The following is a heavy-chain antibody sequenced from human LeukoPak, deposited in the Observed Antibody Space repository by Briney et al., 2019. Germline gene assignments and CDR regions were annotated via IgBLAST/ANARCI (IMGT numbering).Heavy chain of an antibody. Sequence: PGGSLRLSCSASGFTFGDYAMSWVRHAPGKGLEWVGFIRSKTYGGTTDYAASVRGRFTILRDDSKSIAYLQMNSLKTEDTAVYYCTTGDRYCSGGSCYFYAFDIWGQGTMVTVSS. J-gene: IGHJ3*02. CDR1: GFTFGDYA. V-gene: IGHV3-49*04. CDR3: TTGDRYCSGGSCYFYAFDI. D-gene: IGHD2-15*01. CDR2: IRSKTYGGTT.